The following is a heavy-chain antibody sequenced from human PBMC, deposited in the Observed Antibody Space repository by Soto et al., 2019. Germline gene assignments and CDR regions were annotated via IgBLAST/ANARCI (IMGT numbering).Heavy chain of an antibody. CDR1: GFTLSDNW. Sequence: QVQLVESGGGLVKPGGSLRLSCIGSGFTLSDNWMTWIRQAPGKGLEWVSYISASGDYTIYADSLKGRFTISKDNARNSLWLEISSLTAEDTAVYYCARSSGWRHGGAYKYGLDVWGQGTTVTVSS. V-gene: IGHV3-11*06. D-gene: IGHD3-16*01. CDR2: ISASGDYT. CDR3: ARSSGWRHGGAYKYGLDV. J-gene: IGHJ6*02.